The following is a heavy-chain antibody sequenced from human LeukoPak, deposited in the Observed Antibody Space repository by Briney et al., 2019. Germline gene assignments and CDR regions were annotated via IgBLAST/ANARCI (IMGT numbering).Heavy chain of an antibody. D-gene: IGHD6-13*01. CDR3: ARQGRYMAAAGTPNFDY. CDR1: GDSISHYY. CDR2: IYHSGST. V-gene: IGHV4-59*08. J-gene: IGHJ4*02. Sequence: SETLSLTCTVSGDSISHYYWNWIRQPPGKGLEWIGYIYHSGSTNYSPSLKSRVTISVDTSKNHFSLKLSSVTAADTAVYYCARQGRYMAAAGTPNFDYWGQGTLVTVSS.